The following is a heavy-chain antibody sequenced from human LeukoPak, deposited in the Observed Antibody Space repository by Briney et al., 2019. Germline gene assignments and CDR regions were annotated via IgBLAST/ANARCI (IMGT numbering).Heavy chain of an antibody. Sequence: SGGSLRLSCEASGFTFSTYWMSWVRQAPGKGLEWVANIKVDGSESYYGDSVKGRFTISRDNAKNSLYLQMNSLRVEDTAVYYCATVRYGNYFDHWGQGTLVTASS. CDR1: GFTFSTYW. D-gene: IGHD4-17*01. CDR2: IKVDGSES. CDR3: ATVRYGNYFDH. V-gene: IGHV3-7*01. J-gene: IGHJ4*02.